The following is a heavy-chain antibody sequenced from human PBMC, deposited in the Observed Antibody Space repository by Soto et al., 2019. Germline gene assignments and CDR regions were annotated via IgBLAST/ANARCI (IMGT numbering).Heavy chain of an antibody. V-gene: IGHV4-30-4*01. D-gene: IGHD3-10*01. CDR2: VYYSGST. Sequence: KQSQTLSLTCTVSGVSISNGDYYWSWIRQPPGQGLEWIGYVYYSGSTDYNPSLKSRLMMSVDTSKNQFSLKLSSVTATDTAVYFCASQLLWFGEPGVFQYWGQGILVTVSS. J-gene: IGHJ1*01. CDR1: GVSISNGDYY. CDR3: ASQLLWFGEPGVFQY.